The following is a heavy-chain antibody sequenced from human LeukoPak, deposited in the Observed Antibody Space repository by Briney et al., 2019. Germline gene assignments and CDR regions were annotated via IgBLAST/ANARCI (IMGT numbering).Heavy chain of an antibody. D-gene: IGHD6-13*01. J-gene: IGHJ5*02. CDR3: ARDLGIAAAGRGWFDP. CDR1: GGSISSYY. V-gene: IGHV4-59*01. CDR2: IYYSGST. Sequence: PSETLSLTCTVSGGSISSYYWSWIRQPPGKGLEWTGYIYYSGSTNYNPSLKSRVTISVDTSKNQFSLKLGSVTAADTAVYYCARDLGIAAAGRGWFDPWGQGTLVTVSS.